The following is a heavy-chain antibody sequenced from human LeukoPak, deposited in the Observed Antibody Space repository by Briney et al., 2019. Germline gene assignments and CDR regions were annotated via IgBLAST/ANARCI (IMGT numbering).Heavy chain of an antibody. CDR1: GFTFNNYA. CDR2: ISGSGSST. J-gene: IGHJ4*02. D-gene: IGHD5-12*01. CDR3: AKDGYSGYDVFDW. Sequence: PGGSLRLSCAASGFTFNNYAMSWVRQAPGKGLEWFSTISGSGSSTYYADSVKGRFTISRDKSKNTLYLQMNSLRVEDTAVYYCAKDGYSGYDVFDWWGQGTLVTVSS. V-gene: IGHV3-23*01.